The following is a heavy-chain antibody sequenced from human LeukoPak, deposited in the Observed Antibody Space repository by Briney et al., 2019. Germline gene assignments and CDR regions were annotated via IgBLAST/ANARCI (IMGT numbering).Heavy chain of an antibody. J-gene: IGHJ4*02. CDR3: ARGYFRIAVAGIGIDY. CDR2: ICSGGST. D-gene: IGHD6-19*01. Sequence: GGSLRLSCAASGFTVSSNYMSWVRQAPGKGLEWVAVICSGGSTYYAASVKGRFTISGDNSKNTLYLQLNSVRAADTAVYYCARGYFRIAVAGIGIDYWGQGTLVTVSS. CDR1: GFTVSSNY. V-gene: IGHV3-66*01.